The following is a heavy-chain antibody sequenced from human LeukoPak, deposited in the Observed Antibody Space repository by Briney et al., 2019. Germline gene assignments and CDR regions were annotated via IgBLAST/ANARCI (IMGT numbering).Heavy chain of an antibody. D-gene: IGHD3-3*01. CDR1: GFTFSSYS. J-gene: IGHJ3*02. CDR2: ISSSSSTI. CDR3: ARPYYDFWSGYNDAFDI. Sequence: GGSLRLSCAASGFTFSSYSMNWVRQAPGKGLEWVSYISSSSSTIYYADSVKGRFTISRDNAKNSLYLQMNSLRAEDTAVYYRARPYYDFWSGYNDAFDIWGQGTMVTVSS. V-gene: IGHV3-48*01.